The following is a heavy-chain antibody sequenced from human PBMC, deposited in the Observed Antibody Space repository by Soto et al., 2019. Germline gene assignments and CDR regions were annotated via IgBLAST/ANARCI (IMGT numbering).Heavy chain of an antibody. J-gene: IGHJ4*02. V-gene: IGHV1-69*06. Sequence: SVKVSCKASGGTFSSYAISWVRQAPGQGLEWMGGIIPIFGTANYAQKSQGRVTITADKSTSTAYMELSRLRSEDTAVYYCARRKSYHDSSGYYFDYWGQGTLVTVSS. CDR3: ARRKSYHDSSGYYFDY. CDR1: GGTFSSYA. CDR2: IIPIFGTA. D-gene: IGHD3-22*01.